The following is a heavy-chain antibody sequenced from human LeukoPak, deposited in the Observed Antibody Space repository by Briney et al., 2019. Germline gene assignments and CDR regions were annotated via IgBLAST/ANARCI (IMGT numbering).Heavy chain of an antibody. D-gene: IGHD2-2*01. CDR1: GYTFTSYG. Sequence: GASVKVSCKASGYTFTSYGISWVRQAPGQGLEWMGWISAYSGNTNYAQKLQGRVTMTTDTSTSTAYMELRSLRSDDTAVYYCARVYCSSTSCFSYYYYMDVWGKGTTVTVSS. V-gene: IGHV1-18*01. CDR2: ISAYSGNT. J-gene: IGHJ6*03. CDR3: ARVYCSSTSCFSYYYYMDV.